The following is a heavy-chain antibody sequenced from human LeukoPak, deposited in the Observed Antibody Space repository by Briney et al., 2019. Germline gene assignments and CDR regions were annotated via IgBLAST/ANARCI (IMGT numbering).Heavy chain of an antibody. CDR3: ARGQCGGNCAFALYFDL. V-gene: IGHV4-61*09. CDR2: IYSSGST. J-gene: IGHJ2*01. CDR1: GGSISSGDDY. D-gene: IGHD2-21*02. Sequence: SQTLSLICTVTGGSISSGDDYWSWIRQPAGKELEWVGHIYSSGSTNYNPSLKSRVTISVDTSKNQFSLNLNSVTAADTAVYYCARGQCGGNCAFALYFDLWGRGTRVTVSS.